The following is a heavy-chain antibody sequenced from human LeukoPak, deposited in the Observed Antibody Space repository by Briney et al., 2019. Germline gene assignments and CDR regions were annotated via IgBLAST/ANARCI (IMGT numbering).Heavy chain of an antibody. CDR1: GFSFSSYW. Sequence: PGGSLRLSCAASGFSFSSYWMHWGRQAPAKGRVWVSVINADGSSSTYGDSVKGRFTISTDNAKNTLYLQLDSLRPEDTAVYYCVRAVRAHPPADYWGQGALVTVSS. D-gene: IGHD3-10*01. V-gene: IGHV3-74*01. CDR3: VRAVRAHPPADY. J-gene: IGHJ4*02. CDR2: INADGSSS.